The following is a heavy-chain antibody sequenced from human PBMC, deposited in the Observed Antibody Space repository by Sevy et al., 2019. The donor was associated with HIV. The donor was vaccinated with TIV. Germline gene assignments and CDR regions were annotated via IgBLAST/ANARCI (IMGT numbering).Heavy chain of an antibody. Sequence: GESLKISCKGSGYRFTSYWIGWVRQMPGKGLEWMGIVYPDDSDIRYSPSFQGQVTISADKSINTAYLQWSSLKASDTAMYFCASRVYDSSGYPQYYFDYWGQGTLVTVSS. CDR1: GYRFTSYW. CDR2: VYPDDSDI. V-gene: IGHV5-51*01. J-gene: IGHJ4*02. D-gene: IGHD3-22*01. CDR3: ASRVYDSSGYPQYYFDY.